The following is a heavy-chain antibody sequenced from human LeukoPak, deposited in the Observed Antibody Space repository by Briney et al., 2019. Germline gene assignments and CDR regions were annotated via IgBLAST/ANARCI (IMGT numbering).Heavy chain of an antibody. D-gene: IGHD6-13*01. CDR2: IYTSGST. CDR3: ARVTGYVMEDYFDY. Sequence: LRLSCTASGFTFGDYAMTWIRQPAGKGLEWIGRIYTSGSTNYNPSLKSRVTISVDTSKNQLSLRLSSVTAADTAVYYCARVTGYVMEDYFDYWGQGTLVTVSS. CDR1: GFTFGDYA. J-gene: IGHJ4*02. V-gene: IGHV4-4*07.